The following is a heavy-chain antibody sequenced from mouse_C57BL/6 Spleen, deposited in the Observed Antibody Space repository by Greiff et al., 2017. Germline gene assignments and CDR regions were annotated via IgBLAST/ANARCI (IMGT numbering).Heavy chain of an antibody. D-gene: IGHD1-1*01. V-gene: IGHV1-39*01. J-gene: IGHJ2*01. Sequence: EVKLQESGPELVKPGASVKISCKASGYSFTDYNMNWVKQSNGKSLEWIGVLNPNYGTTSYNQKFKGKATLTVDQSSNTAYMQLNILTSEDSAVYYCAREGYGSSYGFDYWGQGTTLTVSS. CDR3: AREGYGSSYGFDY. CDR1: GYSFTDYN. CDR2: LNPNYGTT.